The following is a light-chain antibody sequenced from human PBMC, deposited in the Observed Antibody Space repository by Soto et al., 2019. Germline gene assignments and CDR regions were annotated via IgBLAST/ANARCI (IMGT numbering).Light chain of an antibody. Sequence: EIVLTQSPVTLSLSPGARATLSCRASQSVRSSLAWYQQKPGQAPRLLIYDAFKRATGIPARFSGSGSGTDFTRTISSLETEDFAVYYCQQRSNWPSTFGGGNKVEIK. J-gene: IGKJ4*01. V-gene: IGKV3-11*01. CDR3: QQRSNWPST. CDR2: DAF. CDR1: QSVRSS.